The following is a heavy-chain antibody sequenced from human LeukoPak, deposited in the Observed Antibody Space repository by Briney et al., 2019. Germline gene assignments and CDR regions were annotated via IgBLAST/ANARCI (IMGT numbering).Heavy chain of an antibody. CDR1: GYSFTSYW. CDR2: IYPGDSDT. D-gene: IGHD2-2*01. V-gene: IGHV5-51*01. J-gene: IGHJ4*02. Sequence: KAGESLKISCKGSGYSFTSYWIGWVRQMPGKGLEWMGIIYPGDSDTRYSPSFQGQVTISADKSISTAYLQWSSLKASDTAMHYCARRRYCSSTSCDFDYWGQGTLVTVSS. CDR3: ARRRYCSSTSCDFDY.